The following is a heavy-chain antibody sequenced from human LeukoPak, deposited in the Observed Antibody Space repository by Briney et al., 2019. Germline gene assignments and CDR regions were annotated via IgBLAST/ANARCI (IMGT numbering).Heavy chain of an antibody. J-gene: IGHJ4*02. CDR1: GYTFTDYF. CDR3: ARVGYCSGGSCYNYFDY. V-gene: IGHV1-2*02. CDR2: INPNSGER. D-gene: IGHD2-15*01. Sequence: ASVKVSCKASGYTFTDYFMHWVRQAPGQGLEWMGWINPNSGERKYAQKFQGRVTLSRDTSISTAYMELSSLRSEDTAVYYCARVGYCSGGSCYNYFDYWGQGTLVTVSS.